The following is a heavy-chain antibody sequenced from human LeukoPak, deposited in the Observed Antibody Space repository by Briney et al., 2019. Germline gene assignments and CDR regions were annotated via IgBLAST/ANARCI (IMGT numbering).Heavy chain of an antibody. J-gene: IGHJ4*02. V-gene: IGHV3-66*01. CDR1: GFTVSSNY. Sequence: GGSLRLSCAASGFTVSSNYMSWVRQAPGKGLEWVSVIYSGGSTYYADSVKGRFTISRDNSKNTLYLQMNSLRAEDTAVYYCARGSGSYYQTYYFDYWGQGTLVTVSS. D-gene: IGHD3-10*01. CDR2: IYSGGST. CDR3: ARGSGSYYQTYYFDY.